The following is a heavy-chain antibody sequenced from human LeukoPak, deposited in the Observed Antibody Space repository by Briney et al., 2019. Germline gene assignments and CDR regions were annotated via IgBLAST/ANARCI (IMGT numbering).Heavy chain of an antibody. Sequence: SETLSLTCTVSGGSISSYYWSWIRQPPGKGLEWIGYIYYSGSTNCNPSLKSRVTISVDTSKNQFSLKLSSVTAADTAVYYCATVNYYDSSGYLYWGQGTLVTVSS. D-gene: IGHD3-22*01. CDR2: IYYSGST. J-gene: IGHJ4*02. CDR1: GGSISSYY. V-gene: IGHV4-59*01. CDR3: ATVNYYDSSGYLY.